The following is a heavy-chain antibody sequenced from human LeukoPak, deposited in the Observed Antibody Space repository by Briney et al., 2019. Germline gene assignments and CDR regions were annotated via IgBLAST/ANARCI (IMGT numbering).Heavy chain of an antibody. Sequence: SETLSLTCSVYGGSLTDFYWSWIRQSPGKGLEWIGEINDSGTTNYNPSLKSRVIISVDTSKNQFSLKVSSLTAADTAVYYCARGRGYTYRYPTHYWAQGTLVTVSS. CDR1: GGSLTDFY. J-gene: IGHJ4*02. CDR2: INDSGTT. V-gene: IGHV4-34*01. CDR3: ARGRGYTYRYPTHY. D-gene: IGHD5-18*01.